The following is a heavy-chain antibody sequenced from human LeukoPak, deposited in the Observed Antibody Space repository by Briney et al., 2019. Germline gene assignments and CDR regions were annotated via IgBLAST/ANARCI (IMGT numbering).Heavy chain of an antibody. D-gene: IGHD2-2*01. V-gene: IGHV3-23*01. CDR1: GFTFSSYA. CDR2: TGSTGVST. CDR3: AKAPGVVPAHHFDY. J-gene: IGHJ4*02. Sequence: GGSLRLSCAASGFTFSSYAMNWVRQAPGKGLEWVSGTGSTGVSTFYADSVKGRFTVSRDNSKNTLSLQMNSLRAEDTAVYYCAKAPGVVPAHHFDYSGQGTLVTVSS.